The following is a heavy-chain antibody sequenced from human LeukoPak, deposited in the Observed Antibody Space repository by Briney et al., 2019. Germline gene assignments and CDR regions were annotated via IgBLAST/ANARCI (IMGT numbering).Heavy chain of an antibody. CDR2: IISKSDGGTT. Sequence: GGSLRLSCAASGFTFSSYAMSWVRQAPGKGLEWVGRIISKSDGGTTDYAAPVKGRFTLSRDDSKNTLYLQMNSLKTEDTAVYYCTAQGLLWGQGTLVTVSS. V-gene: IGHV3-15*01. CDR1: GFTFSSYA. J-gene: IGHJ4*02. D-gene: IGHD2/OR15-2a*01. CDR3: TAQGLL.